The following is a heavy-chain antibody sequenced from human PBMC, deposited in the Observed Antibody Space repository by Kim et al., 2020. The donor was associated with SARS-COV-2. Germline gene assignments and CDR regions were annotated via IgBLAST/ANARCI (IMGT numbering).Heavy chain of an antibody. V-gene: IGHV4-39*07. CDR3: ARGGTAMLQYYYYYGMDV. D-gene: IGHD5-18*01. Sequence: SETLSLTCTVSGGSISSSSYYWGWIRQPPGKGLEWIGSIYYSGSTYYNPSLKSRVTISVDTSKNQFSLKLSSVTAADTAVYYCARGGTAMLQYYYYYGMDVWGQGTTVTVSS. CDR2: IYYSGST. CDR1: GGSISSSSYY. J-gene: IGHJ6*02.